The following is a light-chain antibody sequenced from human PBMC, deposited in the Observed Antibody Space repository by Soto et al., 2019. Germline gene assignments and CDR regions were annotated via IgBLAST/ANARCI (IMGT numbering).Light chain of an antibody. V-gene: IGKV3-20*01. J-gene: IGKJ1*01. CDR2: GAS. CDR3: PQYGSSPWA. Sequence: EIVLTQSPGTLSLSPGERSTLCCRASQSVSSSYLAWYQQKPGQAPRLLIYGASSRATGIPDRFSGSGSGTDFTLTISRLEPEDFAVYYCPQYGSSPWAFGQGTKVDIK. CDR1: QSVSSSY.